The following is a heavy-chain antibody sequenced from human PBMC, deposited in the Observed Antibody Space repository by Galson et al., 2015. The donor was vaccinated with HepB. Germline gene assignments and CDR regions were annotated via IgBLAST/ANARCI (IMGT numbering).Heavy chain of an antibody. CDR2: ISYDGNKQ. Sequence: SLRLSCAASGFTFSSYGLHWVRQTPGKGLEWVAVISYDGNKQFYADSVKGRFTISRDNSKNTLYLQMNSLRAEDTALYYCARNPAVTTRDHGMDVWGQGTTVTVSS. CDR1: GFTFSSYG. D-gene: IGHD4-11*01. CDR3: ARNPAVTTRDHGMDV. V-gene: IGHV3-30*03. J-gene: IGHJ6*02.